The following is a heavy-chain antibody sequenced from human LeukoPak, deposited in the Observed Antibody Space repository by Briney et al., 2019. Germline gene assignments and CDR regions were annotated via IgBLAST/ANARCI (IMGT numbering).Heavy chain of an antibody. J-gene: IGHJ4*02. CDR1: GYSISSGYY. CDR2: IYYTGRT. D-gene: IGHD6-19*01. V-gene: IGHV4-38-2*02. CDR3: ARLRVTGTRYFDY. Sequence: PSETLSLTCTVSGYSISSGYYWGWIRQPPGQGLEWIGSIYYTGRTYYNPSLKSRVTISVDTSETQFSLNLSSVTAADTAVYYCARLRVTGTRYFDYWGQGTLVTVSS.